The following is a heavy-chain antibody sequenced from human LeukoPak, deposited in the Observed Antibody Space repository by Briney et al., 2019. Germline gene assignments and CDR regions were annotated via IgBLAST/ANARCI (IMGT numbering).Heavy chain of an antibody. CDR2: ISGSGTST. D-gene: IGHD3-22*01. J-gene: IGHJ4*02. V-gene: IGHV3-23*01. Sequence: AGCLRLSCAASGFTFRSYAMSWVRQAPGKGLEWVLAISGSGTSTYYADSVKGRFTISRDNSKNTLYLQMNSLRAEDTAVYYCEGTYYYDSGDDYWGQGTLVIVSS. CDR3: EGTYYYDSGDDY. CDR1: GFTFRSYA.